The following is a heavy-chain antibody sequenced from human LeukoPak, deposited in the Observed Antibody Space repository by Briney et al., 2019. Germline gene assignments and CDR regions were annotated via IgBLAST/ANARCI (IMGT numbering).Heavy chain of an antibody. CDR1: GFTFSSYG. Sequence: PGGSLRLSCAASGFTFSSYGMHWVRQAPGKGLEWVAVISYDGSNKYYADSVKGRFTISRDNSKNTLYLQMNSLRSEDTAVYYCARAARVRRGSGSYDFDYWGQGTLVTVSS. V-gene: IGHV3-30*03. CDR3: ARAARVRRGSGSYDFDY. J-gene: IGHJ4*02. D-gene: IGHD3-10*01. CDR2: ISYDGSNK.